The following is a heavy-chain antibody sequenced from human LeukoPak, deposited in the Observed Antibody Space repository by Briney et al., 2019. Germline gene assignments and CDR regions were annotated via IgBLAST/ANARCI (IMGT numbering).Heavy chain of an antibody. CDR2: TYYRSKWYN. CDR3: ARDKDSSGWYFGYFDY. J-gene: IGHJ4*02. CDR1: GDSVSINSAA. Sequence: SPTLSLTFAISGDSVSINSAAWNWIRQSPSRGLEWLGSTYYRSKWYNDYAVSVKSRITINPDTSKNQFSLQLNSVTPEDTAVYYCARDKDSSGWYFGYFDYWGQGTLVTVSS. V-gene: IGHV6-1*01. D-gene: IGHD6-19*01.